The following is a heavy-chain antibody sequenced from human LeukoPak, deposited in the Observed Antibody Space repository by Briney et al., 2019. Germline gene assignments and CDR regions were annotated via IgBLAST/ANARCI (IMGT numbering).Heavy chain of an antibody. V-gene: IGHV1-18*01. CDR3: ARGRNQWLVPDDYLQE. J-gene: IGHJ1*01. Sequence: ASVKVSCKASGYTFTNYGVHWVRQTPGQGLEWMGWICAYSGDTENAQQFQGRVSMTTDSSTDTVYIEVRDLRSDDTAIYYCARGRNQWLVPDDYLQEWGQGTLVTVSS. CDR2: ICAYSGDT. D-gene: IGHD6-19*01. CDR1: GYTFTNYG.